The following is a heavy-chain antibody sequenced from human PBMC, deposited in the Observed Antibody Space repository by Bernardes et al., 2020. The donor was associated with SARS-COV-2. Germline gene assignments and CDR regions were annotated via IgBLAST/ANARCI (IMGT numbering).Heavy chain of an antibody. CDR3: AREIALAPGVLNPLDY. V-gene: IGHV6-1*01. D-gene: IGHD3-10*01. CDR2: TYYRSKWYN. J-gene: IGHJ4*02. Sequence: SQKLPSTVAISGDSGSSNNAAWNWIRQSPSRGLEWLGRTYYRSKWYNDYAVSVKGRITINPDTSKNQFSLQLNSVTPEDTAVYYCAREIALAPGVLNPLDYWGQGTLVTVSS. CDR1: GDSGSSNNAA.